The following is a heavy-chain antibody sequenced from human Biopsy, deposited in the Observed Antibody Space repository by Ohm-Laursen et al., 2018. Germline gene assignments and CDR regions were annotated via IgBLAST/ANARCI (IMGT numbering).Heavy chain of an antibody. V-gene: IGHV4-4*07. J-gene: IGHJ6*02. CDR3: ARDLPSSYYYAMDV. Sequence: SETLSLTCYVSGGDINNYYWSWIRQPAGKGLEWIGHTYKGGNTNHNPSLKSRVSMSVDTSKNQLSLTLRSVTAADTAVYYCARDLPSSYYYAMDVWGQGTTVTVSS. CDR2: TYKGGNT. CDR1: GGDINNYY.